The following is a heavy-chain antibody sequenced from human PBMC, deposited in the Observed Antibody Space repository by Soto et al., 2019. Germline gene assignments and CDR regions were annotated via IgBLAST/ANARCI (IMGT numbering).Heavy chain of an antibody. CDR2: IYYSGST. CDR3: ARDRRELPYYYYYGMDV. D-gene: IGHD1-26*01. Sequence: SETLSLTCTVSGGSVSSGSYYWSWIRQPPGKGLEWIGYIYYSGSTNYNPSLKSRVTISVDTSKNQFSLKLSSVTAADTAVYYCARDRRELPYYYYYGMDVWGQGTTVTVSS. J-gene: IGHJ6*02. V-gene: IGHV4-61*01. CDR1: GGSVSSGSYY.